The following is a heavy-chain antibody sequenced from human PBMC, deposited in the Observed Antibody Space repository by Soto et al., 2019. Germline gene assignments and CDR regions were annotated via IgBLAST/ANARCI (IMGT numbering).Heavy chain of an antibody. V-gene: IGHV3-23*01. CDR3: AKVAPRGGVGWLLSVWFDP. CDR1: GFTFSSYA. CDR2: ISGSGGST. J-gene: IGHJ5*02. Sequence: GGSLRLSCAASGFTFSSYAMSWVRQAPGKGLEWVSAISGSGGSTYHADSVKGRFTISRDNSKNTLYLQMNSLRAEDTAVYYCAKVAPRGGVGWLLSVWFDPWGQGTLVTVSS. D-gene: IGHD3-9*01.